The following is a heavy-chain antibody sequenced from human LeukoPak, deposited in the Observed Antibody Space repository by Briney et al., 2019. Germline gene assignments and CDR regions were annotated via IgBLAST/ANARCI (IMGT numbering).Heavy chain of an antibody. Sequence: GGSLRLSCAASGFTVSSNYMSWVRQAPGKGLEWVSSISSASTYIKYVDSVKGRFTISRDNAMNTLDLQMNSLRPEDTAVYYCARDFGGDQDYWGQGTLVTVSS. CDR3: ARDFGGDQDY. J-gene: IGHJ4*02. V-gene: IGHV3-21*01. CDR1: GFTVSSNY. D-gene: IGHD2-21*01. CDR2: ISSASTYI.